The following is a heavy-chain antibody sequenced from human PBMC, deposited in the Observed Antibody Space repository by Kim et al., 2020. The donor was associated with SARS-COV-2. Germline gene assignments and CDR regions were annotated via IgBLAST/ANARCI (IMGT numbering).Heavy chain of an antibody. J-gene: IGHJ4*02. V-gene: IGHV3-11*01. CDR3: ASARAYCGGDCYSGYFDY. Sequence: KGRFTISRDNAKNSLYLQMNSLRAEDTAVYYCASARAYCGGDCYSGYFDYWGQGTLVTVSS. D-gene: IGHD2-21*02.